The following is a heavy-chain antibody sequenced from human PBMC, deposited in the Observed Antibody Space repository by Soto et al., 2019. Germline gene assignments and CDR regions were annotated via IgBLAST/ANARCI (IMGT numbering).Heavy chain of an antibody. V-gene: IGHV1-2*02. Sequence: QVPLVQSGAEVKKPGASVKVSCKASGYPFIDSYLHWVRQPPGPGLEWMGWIHTNGGDTISEQKFQGRVTLTRDTFIDSAYMELTSLTSDDTAVYFCARAILQNLDNYYAMDVWGQGTTVNVSS. CDR3: ARAILQNLDNYYAMDV. D-gene: IGHD3-3*01. CDR2: IHTNGGDT. CDR1: GYPFIDSY. J-gene: IGHJ6*02.